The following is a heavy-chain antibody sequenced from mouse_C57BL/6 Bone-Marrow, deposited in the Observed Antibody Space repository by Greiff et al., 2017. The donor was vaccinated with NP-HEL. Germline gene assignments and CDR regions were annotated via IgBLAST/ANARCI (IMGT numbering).Heavy chain of an antibody. CDR3: ARNEVLLRYLYYAMDY. J-gene: IGHJ4*01. V-gene: IGHV2-2*01. D-gene: IGHD1-1*01. Sequence: VQLQQSGPGLVQPSQSLSITCTVSGFSLTSYGVHWVRQSPGKGLEWLGVIWSGGSTDYNAAFISRLSISKDNSKSQVFFKMNSLQADDTAIYYCARNEVLLRYLYYAMDYWGQGTSVTVSS. CDR2: IWSGGST. CDR1: GFSLTSYG.